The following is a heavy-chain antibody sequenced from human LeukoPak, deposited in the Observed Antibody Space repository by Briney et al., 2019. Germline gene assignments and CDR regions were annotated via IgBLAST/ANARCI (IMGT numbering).Heavy chain of an antibody. V-gene: IGHV1-2*02. J-gene: IGHJ4*02. CDR3: ARDFSAGWFFDL. Sequence: GASVRVSCEASGYRFIAYYMHWVRQAPGQGLEWMGWINPKNGGTTYAQQFQGRVSMTRDTSTGTVYMELSSLRSDDTAVYYRARDFSAGWFFDLWGQGALVIVSA. D-gene: IGHD6-19*01. CDR2: INPKNGGT. CDR1: GYRFIAYY.